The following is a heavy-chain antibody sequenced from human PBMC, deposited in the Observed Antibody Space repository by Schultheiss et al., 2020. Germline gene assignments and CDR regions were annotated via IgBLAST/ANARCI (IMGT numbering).Heavy chain of an antibody. D-gene: IGHD3-22*01. CDR2: ISGSGGST. V-gene: IGHV3-23*01. CDR3: ARDTYDSSGYYYFDY. CDR1: GFTFSSYA. Sequence: GGSLRLSCAASGFTFSSYAMSWVRQAPGKGLEWVSAISGSGGSTYYADSVKGRFTISRDNAKNSLYLQMNSLRAEDTAVYYCARDTYDSSGYYYFDYWGQGTLVTVSS. J-gene: IGHJ4*02.